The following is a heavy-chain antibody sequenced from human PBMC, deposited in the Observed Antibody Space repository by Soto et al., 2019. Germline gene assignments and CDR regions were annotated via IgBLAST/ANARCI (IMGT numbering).Heavy chain of an antibody. V-gene: IGHV5-51*01. CDR2: IFSSDSSA. CDR1: GFTFSSYS. Sequence: PGESLKISCKASGFTFSSYSLGWVRHMPGKGLQWMGNIFSSDSSAKYSPSFVGQVTISVDRSINIAYLQWSSLKASDTAIYYCGTGRGSSWFDYWGPGTQVTVSS. J-gene: IGHJ4*02. CDR3: GTGRGSSWFDY. D-gene: IGHD2-2*01.